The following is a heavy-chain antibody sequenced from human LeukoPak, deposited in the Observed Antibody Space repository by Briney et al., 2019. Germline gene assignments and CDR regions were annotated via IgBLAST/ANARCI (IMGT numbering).Heavy chain of an antibody. CDR3: ARDRWLATGGFDY. CDR1: GFTFSSYG. CDR2: IYSGGST. D-gene: IGHD6-19*01. J-gene: IGHJ4*02. Sequence: GGSLRLSCAASGFTFSSYGMHWVRQAPGKGLEWVSIIYSGGSTYYADSVKDRFTISRDNSKDTLCLQMNSLRAEDTAVYYCARDRWLATGGFDYWGQGTLVTVSS. V-gene: IGHV3-NL1*01.